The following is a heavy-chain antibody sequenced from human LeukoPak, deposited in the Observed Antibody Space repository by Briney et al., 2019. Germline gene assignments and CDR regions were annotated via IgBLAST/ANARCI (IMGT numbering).Heavy chain of an antibody. D-gene: IGHD3-9*01. V-gene: IGHV1-18*01. CDR2: ISAYNGST. Sequence: GASVKVSCKASGYTFTSYGISWVRQAPGQGLEWMGWISAYNGSTNYAQKLQGRVTMTTDTSTSTAYMELRSLRSDDTAVYYCASSLSDYDILTGWYWGQGTLVTISS. CDR3: ASSLSDYDILTGWY. CDR1: GYTFTSYG. J-gene: IGHJ4*02.